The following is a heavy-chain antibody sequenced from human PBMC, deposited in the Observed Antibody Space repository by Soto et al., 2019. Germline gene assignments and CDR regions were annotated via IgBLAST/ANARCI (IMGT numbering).Heavy chain of an antibody. Sequence: EVQLVESGGGLVQPGGSLRLSCAASGFTFSSYSMNWVRQAPGKGLEWVSYISSSSSTIYYADSVKGRFTISRDNAKNSLYLQMNSLRDEDTAVYYWARDAYNWNYAKQPTGYYYGMDVWGQGTTVTVSS. CDR1: GFTFSSYS. D-gene: IGHD1-7*01. V-gene: IGHV3-48*02. CDR3: ARDAYNWNYAKQPTGYYYGMDV. CDR2: ISSSSSTI. J-gene: IGHJ6*02.